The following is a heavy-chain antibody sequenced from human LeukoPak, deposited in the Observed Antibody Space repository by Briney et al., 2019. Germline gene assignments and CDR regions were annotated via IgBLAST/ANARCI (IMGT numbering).Heavy chain of an antibody. V-gene: IGHV1-2*02. D-gene: IGHD4/OR15-4a*01. CDR3: ARPLLWWPQVGYFDY. J-gene: IGHJ4*02. CDR1: GYTFTGYY. CDR2: INPNSGGT. Sequence: ASVKVSCKASGYTFTGYYMHWVRQAPGQGLEWMGWINPNSGGTNYAQKFQGRVTLTRDTSISTAYMELSRLRSDDTAVYYCARPLLWWPQVGYFDYWGQGTLVTVSS.